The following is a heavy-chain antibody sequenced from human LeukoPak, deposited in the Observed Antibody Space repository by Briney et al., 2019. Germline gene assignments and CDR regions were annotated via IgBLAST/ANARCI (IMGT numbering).Heavy chain of an antibody. CDR2: IGATGDT. Sequence: GGSLRLSCAASGLTFSSYDMHWVRHAPGEGLEWVSSIGATGDTYYAGSVKGRFTISRENANKSLYLQMSSLRVEDTAVYFCVLGAYWNDDKNAFHIWGPGTMVSVSS. D-gene: IGHD1-1*01. V-gene: IGHV3-13*01. J-gene: IGHJ3*02. CDR3: VLGAYWNDDKNAFHI. CDR1: GLTFSSYD.